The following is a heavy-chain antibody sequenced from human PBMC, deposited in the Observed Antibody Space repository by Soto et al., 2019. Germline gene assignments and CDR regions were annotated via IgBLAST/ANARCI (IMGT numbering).Heavy chain of an antibody. V-gene: IGHV4-34*01. Sequence: SETLSLTCAVYGGSFSGYYWSWIRQPPGKGLEWIGEINHSGSTNYNPSLKSRVTISVDTSKNQFSLKLSSVTAADTAVYYCARSIDPGGQGTLVTVSS. CDR1: GGSFSGYY. CDR2: INHSGST. CDR3: ARSIDP. J-gene: IGHJ5*02.